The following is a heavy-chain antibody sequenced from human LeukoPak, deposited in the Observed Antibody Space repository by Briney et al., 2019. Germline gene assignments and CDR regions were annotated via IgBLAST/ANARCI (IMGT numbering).Heavy chain of an antibody. Sequence: GGSLRLSCAASGFTFSSYGMHWVRQAPGKGLEWVAFIRYDGSNKYYADSVKGRFTISRDNSKNTLYLQMNSLRAEDTAVYYCAKDSYSSSSLVGGFDYWGQGTLVTVSS. CDR3: AKDSYSSSSLVGGFDY. D-gene: IGHD6-13*01. V-gene: IGHV3-30*02. CDR1: GFTFSSYG. J-gene: IGHJ4*02. CDR2: IRYDGSNK.